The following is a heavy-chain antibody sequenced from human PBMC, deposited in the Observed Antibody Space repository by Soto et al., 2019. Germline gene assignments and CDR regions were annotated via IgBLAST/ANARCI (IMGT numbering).Heavy chain of an antibody. CDR3: ARGDYIAVAGTLDAFDI. V-gene: IGHV3-30-3*01. D-gene: IGHD6-19*01. CDR1: GFNFSSYA. J-gene: IGHJ3*02. CDR2: ISYDGSNK. Sequence: QVQLVESGGGVVQPGRSLRLSCAASGFNFSSYAMHWVRQAPGKGLEWVAVISYDGSNKYYADSVKGRFTISRDNSKNTLYLQMNSLRAEDTAVYYCARGDYIAVAGTLDAFDIWGQGTMVTVSS.